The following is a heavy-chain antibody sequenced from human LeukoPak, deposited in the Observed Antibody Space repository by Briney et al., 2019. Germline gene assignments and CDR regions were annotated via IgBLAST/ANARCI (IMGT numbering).Heavy chain of an antibody. CDR1: GYTFTDDY. J-gene: IGHJ4*02. D-gene: IGHD3-22*01. Sequence: ASVKVSCKASGYTFTDDYMHWVRQAPGQGVEWMGWINPKNGDTNYAQKLQGRVTMTTDTSTSTAYMELRSLRSDDTAVYYCARGGAGYYYDSSGYYYCDYWGQGTLVTVSS. CDR2: INPKNGDT. CDR3: ARGGAGYYYDSSGYYYCDY. V-gene: IGHV1-18*04.